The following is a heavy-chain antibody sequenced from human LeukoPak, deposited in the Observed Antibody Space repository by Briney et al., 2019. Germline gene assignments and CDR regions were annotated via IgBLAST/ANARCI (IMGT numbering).Heavy chain of an antibody. CDR2: IFHTGHT. CDR3: ARGFYGSGSQFDY. CDR1: GGSISSGDYP. J-gene: IGHJ4*02. D-gene: IGHD3-10*01. Sequence: SQTLSLTCAVFGGSISSGDYPWSWIRQPPGEGLEWIGYIFHTGHTSYNPSFKSRVTISVDMSKNQLSLKLSSVTAADTAVYYCARGFYGSGSQFDYWGQGTLVTVSS. V-gene: IGHV4-30-2*01.